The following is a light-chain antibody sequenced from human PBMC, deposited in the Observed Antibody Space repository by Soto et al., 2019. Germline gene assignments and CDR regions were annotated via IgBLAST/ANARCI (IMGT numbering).Light chain of an antibody. J-gene: IGKJ1*01. CDR1: QSVSSN. CDR2: DTS. V-gene: IGKV3-15*01. CDR3: QQYNNWPLMA. Sequence: EIVMTQSPATLSVSPGERATLSCRASQSVSSNLAWYQQKPGQAPRLLIYDTSTRATGIPARFSGSGSGTEFTLTISSLQSEDFAVYYCQQYNNWPLMAFGQGTKVEIK.